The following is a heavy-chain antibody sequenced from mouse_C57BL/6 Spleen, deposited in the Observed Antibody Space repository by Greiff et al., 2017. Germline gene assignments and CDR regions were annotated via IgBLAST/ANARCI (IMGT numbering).Heavy chain of an antibody. CDR2: IDPSDSYT. Sequence: VQLKQPGAELVMPGASVKLSCKASGYTFTSYWMHWVKQRPGQGLEWIGEIDPSDSYTNYNQKFKGKSTLTVDKSSSTAYMQLSSLASEDSAVYYCARSRRRYFDVWGTGTTVTVSS. CDR1: GYTFTSYW. CDR3: ARSRRRYFDV. V-gene: IGHV1-69*01. J-gene: IGHJ1*03.